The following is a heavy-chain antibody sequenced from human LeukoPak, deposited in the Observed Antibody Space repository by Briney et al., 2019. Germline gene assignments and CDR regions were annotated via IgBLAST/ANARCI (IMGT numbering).Heavy chain of an antibody. J-gene: IGHJ4*02. D-gene: IGHD3-10*01. CDR2: IYPGDSDT. V-gene: IGHV5-51*01. CDR1: GYRFTSYW. Sequence: GEPLQISCKGSGYRFTSYWIGWVRQMPGKGLEWMGIIYPGDSDTRYSPSFQGQVTISADKSISTAYLQWSSLKASDTAMYYCARWTSQNYYGSGSYYNQLFDYWGQGTLVTVSS. CDR3: ARWTSQNYYGSGSYYNQLFDY.